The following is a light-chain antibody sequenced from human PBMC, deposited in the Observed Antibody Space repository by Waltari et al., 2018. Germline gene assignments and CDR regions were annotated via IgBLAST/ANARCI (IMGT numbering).Light chain of an antibody. CDR2: LGS. CDR1: QSLLHSNGYKY. Sequence: DIVMTQSPLSLPVTPGEPASISGRSSQSLLHSNGYKYLDWYVQKPGQSPQLLIYLGSNRASGVPDRFSGSGSGTDFTLKISRVEAEDVGVYYCMQALQTWTFGQGTKLEIK. CDR3: MQALQTWT. J-gene: IGKJ2*01. V-gene: IGKV2-28*01.